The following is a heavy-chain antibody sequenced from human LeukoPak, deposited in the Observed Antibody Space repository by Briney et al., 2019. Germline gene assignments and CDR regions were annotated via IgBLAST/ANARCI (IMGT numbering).Heavy chain of an antibody. Sequence: GRSLRLSCAASGFTFDDYAMHWVRQAPGKGLEWVLGISWNSGSIGYADSVKGRFAISRDNAKNSLYLQMNSLRAEDTALYYCARGPRGRVGFLEWLFGFDYWGQGTLVTVSS. J-gene: IGHJ4*02. CDR3: ARGPRGRVGFLEWLFGFDY. CDR1: GFTFDDYA. D-gene: IGHD3-3*01. V-gene: IGHV3-9*01. CDR2: ISWNSGSI.